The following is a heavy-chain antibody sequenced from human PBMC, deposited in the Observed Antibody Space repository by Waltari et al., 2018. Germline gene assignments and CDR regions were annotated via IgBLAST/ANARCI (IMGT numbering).Heavy chain of an antibody. CDR1: GYSNSSGFY. D-gene: IGHD6-6*01. CDR3: GRLEGQLVEY. CDR2: IHHSGIT. Sequence: QVQLQESGPGLVKPSETLSLTCVAPGYSNSSGFYWGWIRQPPGKGLEWIGSIHHSGITNYNPSLQRRVIISVDTSKNQFSLKLNSVTATDTAVYYCGRLEGQLVEYWGQGTLVTVSS. J-gene: IGHJ4*02. V-gene: IGHV4-38-2*01.